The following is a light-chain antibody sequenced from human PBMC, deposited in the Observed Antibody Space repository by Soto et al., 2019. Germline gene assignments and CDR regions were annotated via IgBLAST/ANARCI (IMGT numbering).Light chain of an antibody. Sequence: MVLTQSPATLSLSPGERATLSCRASQSVSSDLAWYQQKPGQAPRLLIYDTKNRATGIPTRFSGSGSGTDFNLAISSLEPEDFAIYYCQQRANWPPTFGGGTKVEIK. J-gene: IGKJ4*01. CDR1: QSVSSD. V-gene: IGKV3-11*01. CDR3: QQRANWPPT. CDR2: DTK.